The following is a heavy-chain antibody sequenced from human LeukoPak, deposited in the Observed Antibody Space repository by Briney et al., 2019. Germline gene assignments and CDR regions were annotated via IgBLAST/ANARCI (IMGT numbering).Heavy chain of an antibody. CDR1: GGTFSSYI. Sequence: ASVKVSCKASGGTFSSYIISWVRQAPGQGLEWMGGIIPIFATANYAQKFQGRVTITTDESTSTVYMELRILRSEDTAVYYCATLGNYMDVWGKGTTVTVSS. CDR3: ATLGNYMDV. J-gene: IGHJ6*03. CDR2: IIPIFATA. V-gene: IGHV1-69*05.